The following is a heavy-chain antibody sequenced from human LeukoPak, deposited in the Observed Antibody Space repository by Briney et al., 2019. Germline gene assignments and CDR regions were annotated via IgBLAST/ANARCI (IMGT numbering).Heavy chain of an antibody. CDR3: ARDLGAYGDQDAFDI. Sequence: PGGSLRLSCAASGFTFSSYSMNWVRQAPGKGLEWVSSISSSSSYIYYADSVKGRFTISRDNAKNSLYLQMNSLRAEDTAVYYCARDLGAYGDQDAFDIWGQGTMVTVSS. CDR1: GFTFSSYS. D-gene: IGHD4-17*01. CDR2: ISSSSSYI. J-gene: IGHJ3*02. V-gene: IGHV3-21*01.